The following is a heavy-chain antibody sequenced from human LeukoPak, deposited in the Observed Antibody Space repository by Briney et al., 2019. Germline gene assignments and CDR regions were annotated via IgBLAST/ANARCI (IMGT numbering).Heavy chain of an antibody. D-gene: IGHD6-6*01. CDR1: GYSFANFW. V-gene: IGHV5-51*01. CDR3: ARHGYSSSSKHYYYYMDV. Sequence: GESLKISCKGSGYSFANFWVGWVRQMPGKGLEWMGIIYPGDSDTRYSPSFQGQVTISADKSISTAYLQWSSLKASDTAMYYCARHGYSSSSKHYYYYMDVWGQGTLVTVSS. J-gene: IGHJ6*03. CDR2: IYPGDSDT.